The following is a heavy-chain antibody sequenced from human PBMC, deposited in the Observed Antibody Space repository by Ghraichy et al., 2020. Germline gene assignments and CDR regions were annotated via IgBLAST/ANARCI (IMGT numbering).Heavy chain of an antibody. CDR1: GGSFSGYY. V-gene: IGHV4-34*01. J-gene: IGHJ4*02. Sequence: SETLSLTCAVYGGSFSGYYWSWIRQPPGKGLEWIGEINHSESTNYNPSLKSRVTISVDTSKNQFSLKLSSVTAADTAVYYCASRWDYGDTRGPLYWGQGTLVTVSS. CDR3: ASRWDYGDTRGPLY. D-gene: IGHD4-17*01. CDR2: INHSEST.